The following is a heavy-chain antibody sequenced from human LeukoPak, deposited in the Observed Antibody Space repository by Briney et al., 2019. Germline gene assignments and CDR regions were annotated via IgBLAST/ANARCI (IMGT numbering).Heavy chain of an antibody. D-gene: IGHD3-22*01. CDR2: IIPIFGTA. CDR1: GGTFSSYA. CDR3: ASAPPGRRGGHYYDSSGYYPDAFDI. V-gene: IGHV1-69*13. J-gene: IGHJ3*02. Sequence: GASVKVSCKASGGTFSSYAISWVRQAPGQGLEWMGGIIPIFGTANYAQKFQGRVTITADESTSTAYMELSSLRSEDTAVYYCASAPPGRRGGHYYDSSGYYPDAFDIWGQGTMLTVSS.